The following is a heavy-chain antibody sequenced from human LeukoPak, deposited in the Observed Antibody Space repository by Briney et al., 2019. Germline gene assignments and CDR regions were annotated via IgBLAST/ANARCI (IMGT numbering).Heavy chain of an antibody. CDR3: ARGYSSSWYPGDY. CDR2: INSDGSST. V-gene: IGHV3-74*01. CDR1: GFTVSSNY. Sequence: GGSLRLSCAASGFTVSSNYMSWVRQAPGKGLVWVSRINSDGSSTSYADSVKGRFTISRDNAKNSLYLQMNSLRAEDTAVYYCARGYSSSWYPGDYWGQGTLVTVSS. D-gene: IGHD6-13*01. J-gene: IGHJ4*02.